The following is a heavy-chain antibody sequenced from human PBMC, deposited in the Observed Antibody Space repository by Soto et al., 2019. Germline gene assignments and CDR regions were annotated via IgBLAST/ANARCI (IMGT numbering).Heavy chain of an antibody. J-gene: IGHJ4*02. Sequence: LRLSCAASGFTFSSYSMNWVRQAPGKGLEWVSSISSSSSYIYYADSVKGRFTISRDNAKNSLYLQMNSLRAEDTAVYYCARVNYYDSSGYHTHYFDYWGQGNLVTVSS. CDR3: ARVNYYDSSGYHTHYFDY. D-gene: IGHD3-22*01. V-gene: IGHV3-21*01. CDR2: ISSSSSYI. CDR1: GFTFSSYS.